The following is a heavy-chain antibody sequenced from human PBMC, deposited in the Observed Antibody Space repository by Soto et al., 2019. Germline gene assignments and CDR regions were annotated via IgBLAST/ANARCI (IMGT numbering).Heavy chain of an antibody. D-gene: IGHD2-15*01. CDR2: ISYDGSNK. J-gene: IGHJ6*02. Sequence: GGSLRLSCAASGLNFSSYGMHWVRQATGKGLEWVAVISYDGSNKYYADSVKGRFTISRDNSKNTLYLQMNSLRAEDTAVYYCAKVSWGYGSGGSCYYYGMDVWGQGTTVTV. V-gene: IGHV3-30*18. CDR1: GLNFSSYG. CDR3: AKVSWGYGSGGSCYYYGMDV.